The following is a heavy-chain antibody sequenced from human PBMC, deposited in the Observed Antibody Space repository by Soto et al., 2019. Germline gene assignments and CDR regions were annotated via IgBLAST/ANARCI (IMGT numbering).Heavy chain of an antibody. Sequence: PSETLSLTCAVYGGSFSGYYWSWVRQSPGKGLEWIGEIKPTGGTNYNPSLKSRVTISVDTSKDQFSLQLSSVTAADTAVYYCARTRATPASRNLDYWGQGTLVTVSS. CDR3: ARTRATPASRNLDY. CDR2: IKPTGGT. D-gene: IGHD1-1*01. CDR1: GGSFSGYY. J-gene: IGHJ4*02. V-gene: IGHV4-34*01.